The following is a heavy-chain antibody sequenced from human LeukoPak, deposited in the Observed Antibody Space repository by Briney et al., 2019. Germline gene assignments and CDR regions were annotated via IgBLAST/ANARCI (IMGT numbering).Heavy chain of an antibody. Sequence: PGGSLRLSCGASGFTFTYYGMHWVRQAPGKGLEWVTFVRSDGSDKYYANSVKGRFTISRDNSRNTLYLQMNSLRAEDTAVYYCAKDKGIAAAGTRSVLGYYFDYWGQGTLVTVSS. CDR2: VRSDGSDK. D-gene: IGHD6-13*01. CDR3: AKDKGIAAAGTRSVLGYYFDY. J-gene: IGHJ4*02. CDR1: GFTFTYYG. V-gene: IGHV3-30*02.